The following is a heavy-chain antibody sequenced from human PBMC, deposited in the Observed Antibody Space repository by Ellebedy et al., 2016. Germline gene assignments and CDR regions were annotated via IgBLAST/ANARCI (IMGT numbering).Heavy chain of an antibody. Sequence: GGSLRLSXAASGFTFSSYAMHWVRQAPGKGLEWVAVISYDGSNKYYADSVKGRFTISRDNSKNTLYLQMNSLRAEDTAVYYCSSAEYLWLDYWGQGTLVTVSS. CDR1: GFTFSSYA. V-gene: IGHV3-30-3*01. J-gene: IGHJ4*02. CDR3: SSAEYLWLDY. D-gene: IGHD5-18*01. CDR2: ISYDGSNK.